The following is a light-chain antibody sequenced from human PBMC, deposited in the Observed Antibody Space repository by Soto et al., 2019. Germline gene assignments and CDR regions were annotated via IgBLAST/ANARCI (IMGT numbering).Light chain of an antibody. CDR2: GAS. J-gene: IGKJ5*01. CDR3: QQYGSSPPEIT. V-gene: IGKV3-20*01. CDR1: QSVSSTY. Sequence: EIVLTQSPCTLSLSPGERATLSCRASQSVSSTYLAWYQQKPGQAPRLLIYGASSRATGIPDRFSGSGSGTDFTLTISRLEPEDFAVYYCQQYGSSPPEITFGQGTRLEI.